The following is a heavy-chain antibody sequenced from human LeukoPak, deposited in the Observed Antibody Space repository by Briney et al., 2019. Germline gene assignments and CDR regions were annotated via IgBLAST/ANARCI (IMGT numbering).Heavy chain of an antibody. Sequence: GGSVRLSCAASGFTFSDYYMSWIRQAPGKGLEWVSYISSSSSYTNYADSVKGRFTISRDNAKNSLYLQMNSLRAEDTAVYYCARDRVRGVLNWFDPWGQGTLVTVSS. CDR2: ISSSSSYT. CDR3: ARDRVRGVLNWFDP. V-gene: IGHV3-11*06. J-gene: IGHJ5*02. D-gene: IGHD3-16*01. CDR1: GFTFSDYY.